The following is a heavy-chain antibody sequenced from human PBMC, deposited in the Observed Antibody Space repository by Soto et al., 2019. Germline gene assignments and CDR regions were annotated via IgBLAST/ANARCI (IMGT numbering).Heavy chain of an antibody. V-gene: IGHV3-23*01. Sequence: GGSLRLSCAASGFTFSSYAMSWVRQAPGKGLEWVSAISGSGGSTYYADSVKGRFTISRDNSKNTLYLQMNSLRAEDTAVYYCAKDHFQWLERGYYFDYWGQGTLVTVSS. D-gene: IGHD6-19*01. CDR1: GFTFSSYA. J-gene: IGHJ4*02. CDR3: AKDHFQWLERGYYFDY. CDR2: ISGSGGST.